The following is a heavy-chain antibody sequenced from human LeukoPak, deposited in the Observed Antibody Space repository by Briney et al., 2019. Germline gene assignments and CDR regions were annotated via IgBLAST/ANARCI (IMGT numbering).Heavy chain of an antibody. D-gene: IGHD3/OR15-3a*01. V-gene: IGHV4-39*01. CDR2: MYYSGST. CDR3: ASKSTAWTIDY. J-gene: IGHJ4*02. Sequence: SETLSLNCTVSGGSISSSSYYWGWIRQTPGKGLEWIGTMYYSGSTNYNPSLKSRVTLSIDTPKNQFSLRLSSVTAADTAVYYCASKSTAWTIDYWGQGTLVTVSS. CDR1: GGSISSSSYY.